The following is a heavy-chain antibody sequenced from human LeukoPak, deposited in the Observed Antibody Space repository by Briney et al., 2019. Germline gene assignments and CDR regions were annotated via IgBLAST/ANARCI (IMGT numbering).Heavy chain of an antibody. J-gene: IGHJ6*02. CDR1: ELTFSTYP. D-gene: IGHD5-24*01. CDR2: ISGSGGST. Sequence: PGGSLRLSCVGSELTFSTYPMSWVRQAPGKGLEWVSAISGSGGSTFYADSVKGRFTISRDNSKNTLFLQMNSLGAEDTAIYYCATRGKDGYNANYYGMDVRGQGTTVTVSS. CDR3: ATRGKDGYNANYYGMDV. V-gene: IGHV3-23*01.